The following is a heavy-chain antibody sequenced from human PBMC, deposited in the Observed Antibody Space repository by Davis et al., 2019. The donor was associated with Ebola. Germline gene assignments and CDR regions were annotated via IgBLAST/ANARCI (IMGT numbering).Heavy chain of an antibody. J-gene: IGHJ5*02. CDR2: IYHSGST. CDR3: ARGATWFDP. Sequence: SETLSLTCTVSGGSISSGGYSWSWIRQPPGKGLEWIGNIYHSGSTYYNPSLKSRVTISVDRSKNHFSLKLSSVTAADTAVYYCARGATWFDPWGQGTLVTVSS. CDR1: GGSISSGGYS. V-gene: IGHV4-30-2*01. D-gene: IGHD1-26*01.